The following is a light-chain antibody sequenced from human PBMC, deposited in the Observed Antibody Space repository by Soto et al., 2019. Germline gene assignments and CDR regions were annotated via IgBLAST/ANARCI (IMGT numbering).Light chain of an antibody. V-gene: IGLV1-40*01. CDR3: QSYDSSLSGYV. Sequence: QSVLTQPPSVSGAPGRRVTISCTGSSANSGAAYNVDWYQQLPGTAPKLLIYGNNNQPSGVPARFSGSKSGTSASLAIAGLQAEDEGDYYCQSYDSSLSGYVFGTGTKVTVL. CDR2: GNN. CDR1: SANSGAAYN. J-gene: IGLJ1*01.